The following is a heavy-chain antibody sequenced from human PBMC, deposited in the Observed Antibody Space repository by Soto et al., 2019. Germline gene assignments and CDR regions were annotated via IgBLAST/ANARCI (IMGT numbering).Heavy chain of an antibody. CDR1: VGSISSGGYY. D-gene: IGHD3-22*01. Sequence: QVQLQESGPGLVKPSQTLSLTCTVSVGSISSGGYYWSWIRQPPGKGREWIGYIYYSGSTYYNPSLKSRVTISVDTSKNQFSLKLSSVTAADTAVYYCARATSGYYSATFDYWGQGTLVTVSS. CDR2: IYYSGST. J-gene: IGHJ4*02. CDR3: ARATSGYYSATFDY. V-gene: IGHV4-31*03.